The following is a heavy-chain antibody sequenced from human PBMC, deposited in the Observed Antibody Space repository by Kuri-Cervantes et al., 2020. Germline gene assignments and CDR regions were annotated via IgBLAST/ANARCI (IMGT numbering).Heavy chain of an antibody. D-gene: IGHD1-26*01. V-gene: IGHV2-26*01. J-gene: IGHJ3*02. CDR2: IFSNDEK. Sequence: GPTLVKPTETLTLTCTVSWFSLSNARMGVSWIRQPTGKALEWLAHIFSNDEKSYSTSLKSRLTISKDTYKSQVVLTMTNMDPVYTATYYCARSFAVGATTDAFDIWGQGTMVTVSS. CDR1: WFSLSNARMG. CDR3: ARSFAVGATTDAFDI.